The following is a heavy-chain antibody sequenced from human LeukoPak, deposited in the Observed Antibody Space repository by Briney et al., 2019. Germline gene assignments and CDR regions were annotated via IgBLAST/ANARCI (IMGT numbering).Heavy chain of an antibody. V-gene: IGHV4-39*07. D-gene: IGHD3-9*01. CDR2: IYYSGST. J-gene: IGHJ4*02. CDR1: GGSISSSSFY. Sequence: SETLSLTCTVSGGSISSSSFYWGWIRQPPGKGLEWIGSIYYSGSTSYSPSLKSRVTMSVDTSTNQFSLKLTSVTAADTAVYYCARVGGLRYFDWLQSAYYFDYWGQGTLVTVSS. CDR3: ARVGGLRYFDWLQSAYYFDY.